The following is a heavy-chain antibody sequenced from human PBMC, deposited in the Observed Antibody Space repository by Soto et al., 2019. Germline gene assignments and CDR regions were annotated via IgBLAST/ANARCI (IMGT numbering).Heavy chain of an antibody. CDR1: GFTFSSYG. Sequence: QVQLVESGGGVVQPGRSLRLSCAASGFTFSSYGMHWVRQAPGKGLEWVAVIWYDGSNKYYVESVEGRFTISRDNSKNTLYPQMNSLRAEETAVDYGARDQGRLCLDYWGQGTLVTVSS. J-gene: IGHJ4*02. CDR3: ARDQGRLCLDY. CDR2: IWYDGSNK. D-gene: IGHD3-10*02. V-gene: IGHV3-33*01.